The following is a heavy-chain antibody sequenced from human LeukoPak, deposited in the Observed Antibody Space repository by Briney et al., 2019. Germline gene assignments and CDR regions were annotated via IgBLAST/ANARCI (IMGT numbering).Heavy chain of an antibody. J-gene: IGHJ4*02. CDR3: ASQETGDRYYFDY. CDR1: GFTVSSNY. V-gene: IGHV3-53*01. Sequence: PGGSLRLSCAASGFTVSSNYMSWVRQAPGKGLEWVSVIYSGGSTYYADSVKGRFTISRDNSKNTLYLQMNSLRAEDTAVYYCASQETGDRYYFDYWGQGTLVTVSS. D-gene: IGHD7-27*01. CDR2: IYSGGST.